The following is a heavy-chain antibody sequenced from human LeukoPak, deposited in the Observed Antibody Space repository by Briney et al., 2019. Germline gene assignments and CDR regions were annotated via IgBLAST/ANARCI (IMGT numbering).Heavy chain of an antibody. D-gene: IGHD6-13*01. CDR2: IYYSGST. CDR1: GGSISSYY. V-gene: IGHV4-59*12. CDR3: ARGEYSSSWYEYLDY. Sequence: SETLSLTCTVSGGSISSYYWSWIRQPPGKGLEWIGYIYYSGSTNYNPSLKSRVTMSVDTSKNQFSLKLSSVTAADTAVYYCARGEYSSSWYEYLDYWGQGTLVTVSS. J-gene: IGHJ4*02.